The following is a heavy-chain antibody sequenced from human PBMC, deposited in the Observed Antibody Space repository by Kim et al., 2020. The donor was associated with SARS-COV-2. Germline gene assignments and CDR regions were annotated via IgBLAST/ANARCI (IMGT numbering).Heavy chain of an antibody. CDR3: ARDRVRGGPYSGSHRGYYYYGMDV. D-gene: IGHD1-26*01. J-gene: IGHJ6*02. CDR2: IYYSGST. Sequence: SETLSLTCTVSGGSISSYYWSWIRQPPGKGLEWIGYIYYSGSTNYNPSLKSRVTISVDTSKNQFSLKLSSVTAADTAVYYCARDRVRGGPYSGSHRGYYYYGMDVWGQGTTVTVSS. V-gene: IGHV4-59*13. CDR1: GGSISSYY.